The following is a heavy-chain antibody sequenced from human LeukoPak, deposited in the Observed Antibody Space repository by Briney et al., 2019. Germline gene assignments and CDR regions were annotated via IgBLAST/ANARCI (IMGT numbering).Heavy chain of an antibody. CDR2: IANDGRDK. J-gene: IGHJ4*02. Sequence: PGGSLRLSCAASGFTFSSHGMHWVRQAPGKGLEWVAVIANDGRDKKYAGSVKGRFTISRDNSKNTLYLQMNSLRAEDTAVYYCAKDGRVAAAAYYFDYWGQGTLATVSS. CDR1: GFTFSSHG. CDR3: AKDGRVAAAAYYFDY. D-gene: IGHD6-13*01. V-gene: IGHV3-30*18.